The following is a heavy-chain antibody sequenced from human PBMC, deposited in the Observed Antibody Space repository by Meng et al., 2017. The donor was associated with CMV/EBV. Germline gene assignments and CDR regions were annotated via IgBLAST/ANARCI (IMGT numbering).Heavy chain of an antibody. D-gene: IGHD2-2*02. J-gene: IGHJ4*02. V-gene: IGHV3-33*06. CDR1: FSSYG. CDR3: AKPYCSSTSCYTGRGGFDY. Sequence: FSSYGMHWVRQAPGKGLEWVAVIWYDGSNKYYADSVKGRFTISRDNSKNTLYLQMNSLRAEGTAVYYCAKPYCSSTSCYTGRGGFDYWGQGTLVTVSS. CDR2: IWYDGSNK.